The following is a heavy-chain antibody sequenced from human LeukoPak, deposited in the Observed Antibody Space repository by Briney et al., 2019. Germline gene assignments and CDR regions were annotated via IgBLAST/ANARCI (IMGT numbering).Heavy chain of an antibody. CDR2: INCNSGGT. CDR3: ARVADYGGNSGLSALAFDI. V-gene: IGHV1-2*02. Sequence: ASVKVSCKASGYTFIDFYMHWVRQAPGQGLEWMGWINCNSGGTNYAQKFQGRVTMTRDTSIRTVYMELSSLGSDDTAVFYCARVADYGGNSGLSALAFDIWGQGTIVTVSS. D-gene: IGHD4-23*01. J-gene: IGHJ3*02. CDR1: GYTFIDFY.